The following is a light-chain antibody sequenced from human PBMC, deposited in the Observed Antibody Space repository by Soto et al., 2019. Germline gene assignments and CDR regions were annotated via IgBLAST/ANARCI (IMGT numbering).Light chain of an antibody. Sequence: QSALTQPPSVSGSPGQSITISCTGTSSDVGGYNYVSWYQQYPGKAPKLMIYDVNNRPSGVADRFSGSKSGHTTSLTISGLQAEDEADYYCASYTSSTTVVFGGGTKLTVL. J-gene: IGLJ2*01. CDR1: SSDVGGYNY. CDR2: DVN. V-gene: IGLV2-14*01. CDR3: ASYTSSTTVV.